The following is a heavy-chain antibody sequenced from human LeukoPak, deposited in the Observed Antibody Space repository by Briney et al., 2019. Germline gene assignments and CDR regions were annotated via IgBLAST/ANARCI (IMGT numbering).Heavy chain of an antibody. Sequence: GGSLRLSCAASGFTFSSYAMSWVRQAPGKGLEWVSAISGSGGSTYYADSVKGRFTISRDNSKNTLYLQMNSLRAEDTAVYYCAKDLGLTAPDSSGYYGYYFDYWGQGTLVTVSS. CDR3: AKDLGLTAPDSSGYYGYYFDY. CDR2: ISGSGGST. D-gene: IGHD3-22*01. J-gene: IGHJ4*02. CDR1: GFTFSSYA. V-gene: IGHV3-23*01.